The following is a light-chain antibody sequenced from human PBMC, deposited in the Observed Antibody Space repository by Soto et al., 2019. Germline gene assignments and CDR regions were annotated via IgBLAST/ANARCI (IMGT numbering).Light chain of an antibody. V-gene: IGKV3D-20*02. CDR2: GAS. CDR1: QSVSNNY. J-gene: IGKJ2*01. CDR3: QQHNNWPYT. Sequence: EIVLTQSPGTLSLSPGERATLSCRASQSVSNNYLAWYQQKPGQAPRLLIYGASNRATGIPDRFSGSGSGTDFTLTISRLEPEDFALYYCQQHNNWPYTFGQGTKLEIK.